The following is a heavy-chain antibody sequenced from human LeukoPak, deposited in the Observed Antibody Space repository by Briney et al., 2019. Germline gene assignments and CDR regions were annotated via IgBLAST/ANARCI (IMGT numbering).Heavy chain of an antibody. CDR3: AKTWWLGLPFFDY. J-gene: IGHJ4*02. CDR1: GFTFSSYG. D-gene: IGHD6-19*01. CDR2: ISGSGGST. Sequence: GGSLRLSCAASGFTFSSYGMSWVRQAPGKGLEWVSAISGSGGSTYYADSVKGRFTISRDSSKNTLYLRMNSLRAEDTAVYYCAKTWWLGLPFFDYWGQGTLVTVSS. V-gene: IGHV3-23*01.